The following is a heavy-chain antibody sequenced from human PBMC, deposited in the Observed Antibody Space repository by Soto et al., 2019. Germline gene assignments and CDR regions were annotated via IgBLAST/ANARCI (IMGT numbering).Heavy chain of an antibody. Sequence: LSLNCAVYGGSFSGYYCSWILQPPGTGLEWIGEINHSGSTNYNPSLKSRVTISVDTSKNQFSLKLSSVTAADTAVYYCARLGIVATIGRYYYYGMDVWGQGTTVTVSS. CDR1: GGSFSGYY. J-gene: IGHJ6*02. D-gene: IGHD5-12*01. CDR3: ARLGIVATIGRYYYYGMDV. CDR2: INHSGST. V-gene: IGHV4-34*01.